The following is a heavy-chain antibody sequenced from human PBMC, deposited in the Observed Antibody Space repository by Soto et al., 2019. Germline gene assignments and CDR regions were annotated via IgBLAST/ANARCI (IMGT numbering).Heavy chain of an antibody. V-gene: IGHV3-74*01. CDR1: GFTFSNYW. Sequence: EVHLVESGGGLVQPGGSLRLSCAASGFTFSNYWMHWVRQAPGKGLEWVSHIDPDGSSTTYADSVKGRFTISRDNAENTLYLQMSSLRAEDTALYYCAVLYLDFWGQGTLVTVSS. CDR3: AVLYLDF. CDR2: IDPDGSST. J-gene: IGHJ4*02.